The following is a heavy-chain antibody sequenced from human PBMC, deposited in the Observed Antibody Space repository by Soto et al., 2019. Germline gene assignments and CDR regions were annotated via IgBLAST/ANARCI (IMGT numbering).Heavy chain of an antibody. CDR1: GFTLSMYW. J-gene: IGHJ3*02. CDR3: ARDVSPGSSSLYLDAFDI. D-gene: IGHD6-13*01. Sequence: EVQLEESGGGLVQPGGSLRLSCAASGFTLSMYWMTWVRQAPGRGLEWVANIKQDGSKKSYLDSVRGRFTISRDNVRNSLYLQMDRLRAEDTALYYCARDVSPGSSSLYLDAFDIWGQGTMVIVSS. CDR2: IKQDGSKK. V-gene: IGHV3-7*05.